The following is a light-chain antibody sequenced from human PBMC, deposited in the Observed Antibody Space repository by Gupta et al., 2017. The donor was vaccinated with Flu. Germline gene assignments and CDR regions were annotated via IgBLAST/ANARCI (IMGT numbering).Light chain of an antibody. CDR2: SND. Sequence: QSVLTQPPSASGTPGQSVTISCSGRGSNIGTNTVNWFQQLPGTAPRLLIFSNDQRPSGVTDRFSGSKSGTSASLAISGLLSEDEAEDYCATWDDSLNGVVFGGGTKLTVL. V-gene: IGLV1-44*01. CDR3: ATWDDSLNGVV. CDR1: GSNIGTNT. J-gene: IGLJ2*01.